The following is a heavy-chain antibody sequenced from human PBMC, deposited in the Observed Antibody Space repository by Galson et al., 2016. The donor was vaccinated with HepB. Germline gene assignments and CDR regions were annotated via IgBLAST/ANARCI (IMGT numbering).Heavy chain of an antibody. V-gene: IGHV4-59*01. D-gene: IGHD6-6*01. CDR2: THYRESN. Sequence: SETLSLTCTVSGTSITSSYWSWIRQAPGKGLEWIGHTHYRESNDYNPSLKSRVIMSVDTSKRQFSLKLSSVTAADTAVYYCARYLRGSRSSMFDYWGQGTLVTVSS. CDR3: ARYLRGSRSSMFDY. J-gene: IGHJ4*02. CDR1: GTSITSSY.